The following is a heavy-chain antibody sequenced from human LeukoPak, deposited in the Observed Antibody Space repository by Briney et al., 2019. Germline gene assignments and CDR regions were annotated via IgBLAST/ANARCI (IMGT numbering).Heavy chain of an antibody. Sequence: PSETLSLTRTVSGGSISSYYWSWIRQPPGKGLEWIGYIYYSGSTNYNPSLKSRVTISVDTSKNQFSLKLSSVTAADTAVYYCARAPGPYYYDSSGYYPFDYWGQGTLVTVSS. CDR1: GGSISSYY. CDR3: ARAPGPYYYDSSGYYPFDY. V-gene: IGHV4-59*01. J-gene: IGHJ4*02. D-gene: IGHD3-22*01. CDR2: IYYSGST.